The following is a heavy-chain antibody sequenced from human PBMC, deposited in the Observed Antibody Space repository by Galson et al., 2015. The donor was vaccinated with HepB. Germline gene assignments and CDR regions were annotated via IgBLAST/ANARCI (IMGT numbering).Heavy chain of an antibody. CDR3: AREEYYYGSGGYFDL. Sequence: SCKASGGTFSSYTISWVRQAPGQGLEWMGRIIPILGIANYAQKFQGRVTITADKSTSTAYMELSSLRSEDTAVYYCAREEYYYGSGGYFDLWGRGTLVTVSS. D-gene: IGHD3-10*01. V-gene: IGHV1-69*04. CDR2: IIPILGIA. J-gene: IGHJ2*01. CDR1: GGTFSSYT.